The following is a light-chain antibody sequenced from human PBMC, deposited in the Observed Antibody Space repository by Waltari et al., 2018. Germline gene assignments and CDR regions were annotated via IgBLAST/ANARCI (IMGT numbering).Light chain of an antibody. CDR1: GSNIGNNY. CDR3: GTWDTSLSKV. J-gene: IGLJ2*01. CDR2: DNN. Sequence: QSVLTQPPSVSAAPGQKVTISCSGTGSNIGNNYVSWYQQFPGKAPKLFIYDNNCGPSGIPDRFSGSKSGTSATLVITGLQTGDEADYYCGTWDTSLSKVFGGGTKLTVL. V-gene: IGLV1-51*01.